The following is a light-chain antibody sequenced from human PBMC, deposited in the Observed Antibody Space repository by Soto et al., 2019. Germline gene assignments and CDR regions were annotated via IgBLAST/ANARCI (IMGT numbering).Light chain of an antibody. Sequence: QSVLTQPASVSGSPGQSITVSCTGTSSDVGAYIYVSWYQQHPGKAPKLMIHDVTDRPSGISDRFSGSKSGNTASLTISGLQAEDEADYYCSSFTSSTSYVFGTGTKVTVL. V-gene: IGLV2-14*01. CDR1: SSDVGAYIY. J-gene: IGLJ1*01. CDR3: SSFTSSTSYV. CDR2: DVT.